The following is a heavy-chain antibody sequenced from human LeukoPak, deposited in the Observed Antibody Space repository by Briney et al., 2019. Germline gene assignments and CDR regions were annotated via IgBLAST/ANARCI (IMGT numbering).Heavy chain of an antibody. V-gene: IGHV7-4-1*02. D-gene: IGHD3-3*01. CDR2: INTNTGNP. CDR3: ARLGSRTYYDFWSGYYAARNNWFDP. Sequence: ASVKVSCKASGYTFTSYAMNWVRQAPGQGLEWMVWINTNTGNPTYAQGFTGRFVFSLDTSVSTAYLQISSLKAGDTAVYYCARLGSRTYYDFWSGYYAARNNWFDPWGQGTLVTVSS. J-gene: IGHJ5*02. CDR1: GYTFTSYA.